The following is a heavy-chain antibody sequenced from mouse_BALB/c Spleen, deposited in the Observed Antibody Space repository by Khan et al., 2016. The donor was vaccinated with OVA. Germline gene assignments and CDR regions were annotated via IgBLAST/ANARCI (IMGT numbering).Heavy chain of an antibody. V-gene: IGHV9-3-1*01. CDR1: GYTFTNYG. CDR2: INTYTGEP. CDR3: ARPPYFSYVMDY. Sequence: QIQLVQSGPELKKPGETVKISCKASGYTFTNYGMNWVKLAPGKGLKWMGWINTYTGEPTYADDFKGRFAFSLETSANTAYLQINNLKNEDTATYFCARPPYFSYVMDYWGQGTSVTVSS. D-gene: IGHD2-10*01. J-gene: IGHJ4*01.